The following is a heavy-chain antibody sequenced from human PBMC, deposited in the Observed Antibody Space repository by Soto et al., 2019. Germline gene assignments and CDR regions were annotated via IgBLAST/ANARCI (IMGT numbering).Heavy chain of an antibody. Sequence: ASVKVSCKASGYTFTSYGISWVRQAPGQGLEWMGWISAYNGNTSYAQKLQGRVTMTTDTSTSTAYMELRSLRSDDTAVYYCARVIFYVVRGDDAFDIWGQGTMVTVSS. CDR2: ISAYNGNT. J-gene: IGHJ3*02. CDR1: GYTFTSYG. CDR3: ARVIFYVVRGDDAFDI. D-gene: IGHD3-10*01. V-gene: IGHV1-18*01.